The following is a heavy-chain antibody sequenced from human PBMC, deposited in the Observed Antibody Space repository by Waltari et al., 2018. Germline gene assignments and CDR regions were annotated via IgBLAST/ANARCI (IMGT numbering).Heavy chain of an antibody. CDR1: GFTFSSYG. J-gene: IGHJ4*02. CDR3: AREEYSSGWRHFVY. CDR2: IWYDGSNK. V-gene: IGHV3-33*01. Sequence: QVQLVESGGGVVQPGRSLRLSCAASGFTFSSYGMHWVRQAPGKGLEWVAVIWYDGSNKYYADSVKGRFTISRDNSKNTLYLQMNSLRAEDTAVYYCAREEYSSGWRHFVYWGQGTLVTVSS. D-gene: IGHD6-19*01.